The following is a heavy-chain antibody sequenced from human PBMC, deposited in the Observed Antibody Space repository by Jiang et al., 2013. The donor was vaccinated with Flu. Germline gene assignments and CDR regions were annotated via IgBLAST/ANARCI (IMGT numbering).Heavy chain of an antibody. CDR3: AKDWSMVRGVIIRYFDL. J-gene: IGHJ2*01. Sequence: VQLLESGGGVVQPGRSLRLSCAASGFTFSSYGMHWVRQAPGKGLEWVAVISYDGSNKYYADSVKGRFTISRDNSKNTLYLQMNSLRAEDTAVYYCAKDWSMVRGVIIRYFDLWGRGTLVTVSS. CDR2: ISYDGSNK. V-gene: IGHV3-30*18. D-gene: IGHD3-10*01. CDR1: GFTFSSYG.